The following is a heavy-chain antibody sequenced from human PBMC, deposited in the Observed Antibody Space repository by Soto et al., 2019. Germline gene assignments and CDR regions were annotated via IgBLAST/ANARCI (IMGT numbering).Heavy chain of an antibody. D-gene: IGHD5-12*01. J-gene: IGHJ4*02. Sequence: GGSLRLSCAASGFTFRSFTMNWVRQAPGKGLEWVSTISSNSAYIYYTDALRGRFTISRDNAKNSLHLQMNSLRAEDTAVYYCTRDMGYDLSPLGYFDYWGQGTLVTVSS. V-gene: IGHV3-21*01. CDR3: TRDMGYDLSPLGYFDY. CDR1: GFTFRSFT. CDR2: ISSNSAYI.